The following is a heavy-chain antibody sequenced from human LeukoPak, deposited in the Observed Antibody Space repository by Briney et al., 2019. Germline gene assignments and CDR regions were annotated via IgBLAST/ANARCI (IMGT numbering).Heavy chain of an antibody. V-gene: IGHV4-39*01. J-gene: IGHJ4*02. D-gene: IGHD4-17*01. CDR3: ARQRISTVTTQDYFDY. CDR1: ARFISISSDY. CDR2: IYYSGST. Sequence: SESLSLTCTVSARFISISSDYWGWLRQPRGKGPEWFGSIYYSGSTYYNPSLKSRVTISVHTSKNQFSLKLSSVTAADTAVYYCARQRISTVTTQDYFDYWGQGTLVSVSS.